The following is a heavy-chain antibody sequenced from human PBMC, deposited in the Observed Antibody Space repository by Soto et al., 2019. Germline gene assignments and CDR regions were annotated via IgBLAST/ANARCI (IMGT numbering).Heavy chain of an antibody. CDR2: ITHSGRT. CDR3: ARGLEFDVWGRYGGWFDP. CDR1: GGSFSGYY. J-gene: IGHJ5*02. V-gene: IGHV4-34*01. D-gene: IGHD3-16*01. Sequence: SETLSLTCVVYGGSFSGYYWSWIRQPPGTGLEWIGEITHSGRTNYTPSLKSRVTISVDTSKNQFSLKLSSVTAADTALYYCARGLEFDVWGRYGGWFDPWGQGTLVTAP.